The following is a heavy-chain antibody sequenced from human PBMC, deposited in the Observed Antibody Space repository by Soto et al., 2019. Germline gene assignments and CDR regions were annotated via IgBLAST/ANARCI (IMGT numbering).Heavy chain of an antibody. Sequence: GGSLRLSCAASGFTFSNYAMGWVRQAPGEGLEWVPSISGGGGNTYYTDSVKGRFTISRDNSKNTLYLQMNSLRAEDTAIYYCAKDAFGADCHFDFWAQGALVTVSS. J-gene: IGHJ4*02. CDR3: AKDAFGADCHFDF. V-gene: IGHV3-23*01. D-gene: IGHD3-3*01. CDR2: ISGGGGNT. CDR1: GFTFSNYA.